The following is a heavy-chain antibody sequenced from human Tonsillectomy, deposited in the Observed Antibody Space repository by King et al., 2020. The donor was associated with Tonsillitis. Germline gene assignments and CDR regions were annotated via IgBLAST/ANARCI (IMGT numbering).Heavy chain of an antibody. CDR2: IYYSGST. CDR3: ARYCGGDCQIHGGGMDV. Sequence: QLQESGPGLVKPSETLSLTCTVSGGSISSYYWSWIRQPPGKGLEWIGYIYYSGSTNYNPFLKSRVTISVDTSKNQFSLKLSSVTAADPAVYYCARYCGGDCQIHGGGMDVWGQGTTVTVSS. CDR1: GGSISSYY. V-gene: IGHV4-59*01. J-gene: IGHJ6*02. D-gene: IGHD2-21*02.